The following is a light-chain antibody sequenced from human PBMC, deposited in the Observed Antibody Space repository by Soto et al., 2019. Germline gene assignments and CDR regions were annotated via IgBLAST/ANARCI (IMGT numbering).Light chain of an antibody. J-gene: IGKJ5*01. CDR3: QKYNSAPIT. CDR1: QGIYNY. V-gene: IGKV1-27*01. Sequence: DIQMTQSPSSLSASVGDRVTITCRASQGIYNYLAWYQQKPGKVPKLLIYAASTLQSGVPSRFSGSGSGTDFTLTISSLQPEDVATYYCQKYNSAPITCGQGTRLEIK. CDR2: AAS.